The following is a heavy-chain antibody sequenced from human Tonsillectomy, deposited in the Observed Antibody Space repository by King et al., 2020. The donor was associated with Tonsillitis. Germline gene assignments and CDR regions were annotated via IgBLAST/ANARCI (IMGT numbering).Heavy chain of an antibody. Sequence: VQLVESGGGVVQPGGSLRLSCTASGFTFSSYGMHWVRQAPGKGLEWVAFIQYDGGYTYYADSVKGRFTISRDNSKNTMYLQMNSLRAEDTAVYYCAKETPPEMATIKEGAFDIWGQGTMVTVFS. CDR3: AKETPPEMATIKEGAFDI. D-gene: IGHD5-24*01. V-gene: IGHV3-30*02. J-gene: IGHJ3*02. CDR2: IQYDGGYT. CDR1: GFTFSSYG.